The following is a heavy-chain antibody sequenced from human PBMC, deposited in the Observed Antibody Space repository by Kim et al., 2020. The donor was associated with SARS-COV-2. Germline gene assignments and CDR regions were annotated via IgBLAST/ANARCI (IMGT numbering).Heavy chain of an antibody. D-gene: IGHD3-10*01. CDR3: ATSMVRAAYDY. J-gene: IGHJ4*02. Sequence: YVHSVRGRFTISRDNAKNSVFLQMNSLRAEDSGVYYCATSMVRAAYDYGGQGTLVTVSS. V-gene: IGHV3-7*03.